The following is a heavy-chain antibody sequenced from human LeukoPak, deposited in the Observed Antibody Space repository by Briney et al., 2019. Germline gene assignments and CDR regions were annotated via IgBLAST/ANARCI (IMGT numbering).Heavy chain of an antibody. Sequence: ASVKVSCKASGYTFAGYYMHWVRQAPGQGLEWMGWISGYNGNTNYAQKLQGRVTMTTDTSTSTAYMELRSLRSDDTAVYYCARVEPAAFPYYYYYYYMDVWGKGTTVTVSS. CDR3: ARVEPAAFPYYYYYYYMDV. V-gene: IGHV1-18*04. CDR2: ISGYNGNT. CDR1: GYTFAGYY. J-gene: IGHJ6*03. D-gene: IGHD2-2*01.